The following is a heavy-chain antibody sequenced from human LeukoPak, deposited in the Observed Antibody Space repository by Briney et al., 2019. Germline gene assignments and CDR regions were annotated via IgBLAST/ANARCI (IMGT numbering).Heavy chain of an antibody. Sequence: GGSLRLSCAASGFTFSSYGMHWVRQAPGKGLEWVAVISYDGSNKYYADSVKGRFTISRDNSKNTLYLQMNSLRAEDTAVYYCARYDWPIYWGQGTLVTVSS. CDR3: ARYDWPIY. J-gene: IGHJ4*02. D-gene: IGHD1-20*01. V-gene: IGHV3-30*03. CDR1: GFTFSSYG. CDR2: ISYDGSNK.